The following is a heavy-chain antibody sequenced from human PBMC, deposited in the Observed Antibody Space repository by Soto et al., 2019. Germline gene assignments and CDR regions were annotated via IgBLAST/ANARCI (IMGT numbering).Heavy chain of an antibody. J-gene: IGHJ4*02. V-gene: IGHV3-30*18. D-gene: IGHD6-6*01. Sequence: GGSLRLSCAASGFTFSSYGMHWVRQAPGKGLEWVAVISYDGSNKYYADSVKGRFTISRDNSKNTLYLQMNSLRAEDTAVYYCAKDTWSIAATLDYWGQGTLVTVSS. CDR2: ISYDGSNK. CDR1: GFTFSSYG. CDR3: AKDTWSIAATLDY.